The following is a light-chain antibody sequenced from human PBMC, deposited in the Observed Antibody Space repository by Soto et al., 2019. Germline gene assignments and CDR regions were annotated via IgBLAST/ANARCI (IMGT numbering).Light chain of an antibody. CDR2: RAV. Sequence: EIVLTQSPATLSLSPGERATLSCRASQSVRNDHVAWYQQKTGQAPRLLISRAVTRAIGIPDRFSGSGSGTGFTLTISSLEPEDFALYYWQQYGTTPWTFGQGTKV. CDR1: QSVRNDH. J-gene: IGKJ1*01. V-gene: IGKV3-20*01. CDR3: QQYGTTPWT.